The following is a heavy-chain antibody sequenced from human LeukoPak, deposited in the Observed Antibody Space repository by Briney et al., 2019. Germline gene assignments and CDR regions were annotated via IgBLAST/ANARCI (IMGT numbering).Heavy chain of an antibody. CDR1: GYSISSGYY. Sequence: PSETLSLTCAVSGYSISSGYYWGWFRQPPGKGLEWIGCMYHSGSTYYNPSLKSRVTISVDTSKNQFSLKLSSVTAADTAVYYCARQGGGSSPYYYYYMDVWGKGTTVIVSS. J-gene: IGHJ6*03. V-gene: IGHV4-38-2*01. CDR3: ARQGGGSSPYYYYYMDV. CDR2: MYHSGST. D-gene: IGHD6-13*01.